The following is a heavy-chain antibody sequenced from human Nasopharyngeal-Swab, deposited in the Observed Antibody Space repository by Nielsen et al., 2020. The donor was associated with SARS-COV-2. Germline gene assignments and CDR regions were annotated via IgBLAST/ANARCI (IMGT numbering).Heavy chain of an antibody. D-gene: IGHD3-9*01. CDR2: IYYSGST. CDR3: ASGLAYYDILTGYQYDAFDI. J-gene: IGHJ3*02. Sequence: WIRQPPGKGLEWIGSIYYSGSTYYNPSLKSRVTISVDTSKNQFSLKLNSVTAADTAVYYCASGLAYYDILTGYQYDAFDIWGQGTMVTVSS. V-gene: IGHV4-39*07.